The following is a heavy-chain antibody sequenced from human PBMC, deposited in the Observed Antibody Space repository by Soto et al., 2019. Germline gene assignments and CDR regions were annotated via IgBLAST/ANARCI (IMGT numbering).Heavy chain of an antibody. D-gene: IGHD2-2*01. Sequence: GASVKVSCKASGYTFIRYYIHWVRQAPGQGLELMGMINPSDGATSCAQKLQGRVTMTTDTSTSTVYMELSSLRSEDTAVYWCARGLPSSTRLGWFDPWGQGTLVTVSS. CDR3: ARGLPSSTRLGWFDP. CDR2: INPSDGAT. CDR1: GYTFIRYY. J-gene: IGHJ5*02. V-gene: IGHV1-46*04.